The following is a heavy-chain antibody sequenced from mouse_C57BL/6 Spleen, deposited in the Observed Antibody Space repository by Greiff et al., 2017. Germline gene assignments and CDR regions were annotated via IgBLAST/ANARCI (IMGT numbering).Heavy chain of an antibody. D-gene: IGHD2-1*01. CDR3: ARYGNFFAY. CDR2: ISYDGSN. Sequence: ESGPGLVKPSQSLSLTCSVTGYSITSGYYWNWIRQFPGNKLEWMGYISYDGSNNYNPSLKNRISITRDTSKNQFFLKLNSVTTEDTATYYCARYGNFFAYWGQGTLVTVSA. CDR1: GYSITSGYY. J-gene: IGHJ3*01. V-gene: IGHV3-6*01.